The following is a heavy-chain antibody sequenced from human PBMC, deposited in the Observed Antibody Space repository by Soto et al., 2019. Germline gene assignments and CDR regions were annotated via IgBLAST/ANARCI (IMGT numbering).Heavy chain of an antibody. CDR3: AREPISPPRGVTQVDP. Sequence: KTSETLSLTCAVSGGSISSSNWWRWVRQPPGKVLAWIGEIYHSGSTNYNPSLGSRVTMSLDAAKNHFSLELRAVTAADTAVYYCAREPISPPRGVTQVDPWGQGTQVTVSS. D-gene: IGHD3-10*01. CDR2: IYHSGST. J-gene: IGHJ5*02. V-gene: IGHV4-4*02. CDR1: GGSISSSNW.